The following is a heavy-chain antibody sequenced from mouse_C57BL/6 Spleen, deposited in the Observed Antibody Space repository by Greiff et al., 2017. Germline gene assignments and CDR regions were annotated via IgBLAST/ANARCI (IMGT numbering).Heavy chain of an antibody. J-gene: IGHJ4*01. CDR2: IYPGDGDT. CDR3: ARSTTVVAPLARDY. D-gene: IGHD1-1*01. Sequence: QVQLQESGAELVKPGASVKISCKASGYAFSSYWMNWVKQRPGKGLEWIGQIYPGDGDTNYNGKFKGKATLTADKSSSTAYMQLSSLTSEDSAVYFCARSTTVVAPLARDYWGQGTSVTVSS. V-gene: IGHV1-80*01. CDR1: GYAFSSYW.